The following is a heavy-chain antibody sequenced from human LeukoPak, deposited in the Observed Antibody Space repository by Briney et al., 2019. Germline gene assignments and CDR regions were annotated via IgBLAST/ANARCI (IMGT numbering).Heavy chain of an antibody. CDR2: MNPNSGNT. CDR3: ASGRYYDSSGYLKATWDY. V-gene: IGHV1-8*01. CDR1: GYTFTSYD. D-gene: IGHD3-22*01. Sequence: ASVKVSCKASGYTFTSYDINWVRQATGQGLEWMGWMNPNSGNTGYAQKFQGRVTMTRNTSISTAYMELSSLRSEDTAVYYCASGRYYDSSGYLKATWDYWGQGTLVTVSS. J-gene: IGHJ4*02.